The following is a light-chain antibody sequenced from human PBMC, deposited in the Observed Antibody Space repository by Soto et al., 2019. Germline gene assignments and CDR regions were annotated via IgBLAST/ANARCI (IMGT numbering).Light chain of an antibody. CDR1: SSDVGGYNY. CDR2: DVS. CDR3: CSYAGSSYV. V-gene: IGLV2-11*01. Sequence: QSVLTQPRSVSGSPGXSXXXSCTGTSSDVGGYNYVSWYQQHPGKAPKLMIYDVSKRPSGVPDRFSGSKSGNTASLTISGLQAEDEADYYCCSYAGSSYVFGTGTKVTVL. J-gene: IGLJ1*01.